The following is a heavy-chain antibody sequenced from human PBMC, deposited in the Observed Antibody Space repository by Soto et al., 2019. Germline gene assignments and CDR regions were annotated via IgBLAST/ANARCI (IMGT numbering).Heavy chain of an antibody. D-gene: IGHD3-10*01. V-gene: IGHV3-11*01. J-gene: IGHJ5*02. CDR1: GFTFSDYY. Sequence: GGSLRLSCVASGFTFSDYYMSWIRQAPGKGLEWVSYIITSGSALYYADSVRGRFTISRDNAKNSLYLQMNSLRAEDTAVYYCARATDIYGSGSSGWFDPWGQGTLVTVSS. CDR2: IITSGSAL. CDR3: ARATDIYGSGSSGWFDP.